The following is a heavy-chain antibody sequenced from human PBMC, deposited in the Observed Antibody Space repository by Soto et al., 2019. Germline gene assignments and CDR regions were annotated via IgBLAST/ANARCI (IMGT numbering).Heavy chain of an antibody. J-gene: IGHJ6*02. CDR1: GYTFTDYW. CDR3: ARHISNSQYYYYAMDV. V-gene: IGHV5-51*01. D-gene: IGHD4-4*01. Sequence: XESLKISCKGSGYTFTDYWIGWVRQLPGKGLEWMGIIYPGDSDTRYSPSFQGHVTITVDKSTSTAYLQWNTLKASDTAMYYCARHISNSQYYYYAMDVWGQGTTVTVSS. CDR2: IYPGDSDT.